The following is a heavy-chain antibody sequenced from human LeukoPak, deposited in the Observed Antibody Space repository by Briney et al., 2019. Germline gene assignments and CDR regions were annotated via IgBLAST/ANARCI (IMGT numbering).Heavy chain of an antibody. V-gene: IGHV3-48*01. Sequence: GGSLRLSCAASGFTFRSYSMNWVRQAPGKGLEWVSYISSSSSTIYYADSVKGRFTISRDNAKNSLYLQMNSLRAEDTAVYYCARRNYDFWSGYYGGGMDVWGQGTTVTVSS. J-gene: IGHJ6*02. CDR1: GFTFRSYS. CDR3: ARRNYDFWSGYYGGGMDV. D-gene: IGHD3-3*01. CDR2: ISSSSSTI.